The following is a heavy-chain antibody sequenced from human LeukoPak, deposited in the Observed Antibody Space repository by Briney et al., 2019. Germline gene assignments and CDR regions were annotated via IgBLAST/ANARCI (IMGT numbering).Heavy chain of an antibody. CDR2: INTNTGNP. D-gene: IGHD6-13*01. CDR1: GYTFTSYA. Sequence: ASVKVSCKASGYTFTSYAMNWVRQAPGQGLEWMGWINTNTGNPTYAQGFTGRFVFSLDTSVSTAYLQISSLKAEDTAVYFCARETPAAGGNWLDPWGKGTTVTVSS. J-gene: IGHJ6*04. V-gene: IGHV7-4-1*02. CDR3: ARETPAAGGNWLDP.